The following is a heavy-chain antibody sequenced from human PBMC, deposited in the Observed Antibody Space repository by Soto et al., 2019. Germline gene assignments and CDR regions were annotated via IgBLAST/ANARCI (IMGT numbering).Heavy chain of an antibody. J-gene: IGHJ4*02. CDR3: ASSVLVTSTMNYFDL. V-gene: IGHV5-51*01. CDR1: GYSFSNFW. Sequence: GESLKISCQASGYSFSNFWIAWVRQMPGEGLEWLGIIYPDDSDTRYSPSFLGQVTISADKSIKTTYLQWSSLKASDTAIYFCASSVLVTSTMNYFDLWGQGTMVTVSS. D-gene: IGHD2-8*02. CDR2: IYPDDSDT.